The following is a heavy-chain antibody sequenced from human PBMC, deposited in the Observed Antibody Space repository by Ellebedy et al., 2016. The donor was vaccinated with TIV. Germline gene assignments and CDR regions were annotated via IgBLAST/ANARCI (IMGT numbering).Heavy chain of an antibody. V-gene: IGHV4-59*01. CDR1: GGSISRDS. CDR3: ARSSISVFGVTDAFDI. Sequence: MPSETLSLTCTVSGGSISRDSWSRIRQPPGNGLEWIGYIFGSGSTIYNPSLRNRVSISLDRSQKQVSLNLTSVTAADSAVYFCARSSISVFGVTDAFDIWGQGTSVTVSS. J-gene: IGHJ3*02. D-gene: IGHD3-3*01. CDR2: IFGSGST.